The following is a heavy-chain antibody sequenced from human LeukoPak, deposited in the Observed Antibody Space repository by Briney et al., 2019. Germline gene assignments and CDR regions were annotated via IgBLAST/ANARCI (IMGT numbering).Heavy chain of an antibody. J-gene: IGHJ4*02. D-gene: IGHD2-8*01. CDR2: IKEDGSEK. CDR1: GFTFDDYG. CDR3: ARVRDANDYGDL. Sequence: GGSLRLSCAASGFTFDDYGMSWVRQAPGKGLEWVANIKEDGSEKYYVDSVKGRFTISRDNAKNTLYVQMNSLRGDDTAVYYCARVRDANDYGDLWGQGTLVTVSS. V-gene: IGHV3-7*01.